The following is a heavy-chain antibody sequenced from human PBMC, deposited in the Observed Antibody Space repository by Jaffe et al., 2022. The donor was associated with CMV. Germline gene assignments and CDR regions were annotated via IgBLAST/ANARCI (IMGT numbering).Heavy chain of an antibody. CDR3: ARAGSSQLNPSQDYYMDV. D-gene: IGHD2-15*01. CDR2: IIPILGIA. CDR1: GGTFSSYA. J-gene: IGHJ6*03. Sequence: QVQLVQSGAEVKKPGSSVKVSCKASGGTFSSYAISWVRQAPGQGLEWMGRIIPILGIANYAQKFQGRVTITADKSTSTAYMELSSLRSEDTAVYYCARAGSSQLNPSQDYYMDVWGKGTTVTVSS. V-gene: IGHV1-69*09.